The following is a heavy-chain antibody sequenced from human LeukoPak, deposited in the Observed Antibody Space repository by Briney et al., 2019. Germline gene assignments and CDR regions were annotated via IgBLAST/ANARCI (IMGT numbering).Heavy chain of an antibody. CDR1: ADSSSSDY. D-gene: IGHD6-19*01. CDR3: ARHLRPGVAGFDY. CDR2: IYYSGST. J-gene: IGHJ4*02. Sequence: SETLSLTCTVSADSSSSDYWSWIRQPPGKGLEWIGYIYYSGSTNYNPSLKSRATILVDTSNNQFSLMLSSVTAADTAVYYCARHLRPGVAGFDYWGQGALVTVSS. V-gene: IGHV4-59*08.